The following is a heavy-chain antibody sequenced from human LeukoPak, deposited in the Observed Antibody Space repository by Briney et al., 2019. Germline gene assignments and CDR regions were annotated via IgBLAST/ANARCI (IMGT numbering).Heavy chain of an antibody. V-gene: IGHV3-66*01. CDR3: ARDIPPQLGYGMDV. D-gene: IGHD6-6*01. CDR2: IYSGGST. Sequence: GGSLRLSCAASGFTVSSNYMSWVRQAPGKGLERVSVIYSGGSTYYADSVKGRFTISRDNSKNTLYLQMNSLRAEDTAVYYCARDIPPQLGYGMDVWGQGTTVTVSS. CDR1: GFTVSSNY. J-gene: IGHJ6*02.